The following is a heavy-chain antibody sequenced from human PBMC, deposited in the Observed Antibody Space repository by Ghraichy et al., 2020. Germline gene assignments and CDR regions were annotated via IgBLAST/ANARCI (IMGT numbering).Heavy chain of an antibody. J-gene: IGHJ4*02. CDR3: ARRGVGLGGVDY. V-gene: IGHV1-69*13. CDR1: GGTFSSYA. CDR2: IIPIFGTA. Sequence: SVKVSCKASGGTFSSYAISWVRQAPGQGLEWMGGIIPIFGTANYAQKFQGRVTITADESTSTAYMELSSLRSEDTAVYYCARRGVGLGGVDYLGQGTLVTVSS. D-gene: IGHD3-16*01.